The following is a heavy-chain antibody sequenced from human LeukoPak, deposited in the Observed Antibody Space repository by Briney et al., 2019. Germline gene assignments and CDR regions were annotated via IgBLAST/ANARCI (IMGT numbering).Heavy chain of an antibody. V-gene: IGHV3-33*01. CDR2: TWSDGSEK. J-gene: IGHJ4*02. CDR3: ARAQSATLSYYFDS. D-gene: IGHD2-15*01. Sequence: GGSLRLSCAASGFTFTTYNLHWVRQAPGKGLEWVAFTWSDGSEKFYADSAKGRFIISRDNSKNTLYLQMNSLRVEDTGLYYCARAQSATLSYYFDSWGRGTLVTVSS. CDR1: GFTFTTYN.